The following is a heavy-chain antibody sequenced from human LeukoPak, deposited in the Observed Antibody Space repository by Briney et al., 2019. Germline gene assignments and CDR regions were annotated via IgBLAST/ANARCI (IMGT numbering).Heavy chain of an antibody. CDR3: ARNYGSGSYYGY. CDR1: GGSISSHY. V-gene: IGHV4-59*11. Sequence: PSETLSLTCTVSGGSISSHYWSWIWQPPGKGLEWIGYIYYSGSTNYNPSLKSRVTISVDTSKNQFSLKLSSVTAADTAVYYCARNYGSGSYYGYWGQGTLVTVSS. CDR2: IYYSGST. D-gene: IGHD3-10*01. J-gene: IGHJ4*02.